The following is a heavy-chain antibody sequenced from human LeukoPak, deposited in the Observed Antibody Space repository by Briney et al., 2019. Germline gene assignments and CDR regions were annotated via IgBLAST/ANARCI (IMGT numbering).Heavy chain of an antibody. D-gene: IGHD2-2*02. CDR1: GGSISSDY. J-gene: IGHJ5*02. CDR3: ARDQYDLYPANWFDP. Sequence: SETLSLTCTVSGGSISSDYWSWIRQPAGKGLEWIGRIYTSGSTNYNPSLKSRVTMSVDTSKNQFSLKLSSVTAADTAVYYCARDQYDLYPANWFDPWGQGTLVTVSS. V-gene: IGHV4-4*07. CDR2: IYTSGST.